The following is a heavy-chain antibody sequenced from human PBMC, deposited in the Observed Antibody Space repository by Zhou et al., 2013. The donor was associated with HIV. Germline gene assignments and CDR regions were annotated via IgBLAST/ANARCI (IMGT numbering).Heavy chain of an antibody. CDR1: GYTFTGYY. J-gene: IGHJ6*02. D-gene: IGHD6-13*01. V-gene: IGHV1-2*02. Sequence: VQLVQSGAEVKKPGASVKVSCKASGYTFTGYYMHWVRQAPGQGLEWMGWINPNSGGTNYAQKFQGRVTMTRDTSISTAYMELSRLRSDDTAVYYCARDVKAAAAQSYYYYYGMDVWGQGTTVTVSS. CDR2: INPNSGGT. CDR3: ARDVKAAAAQSYYYYYGMDV.